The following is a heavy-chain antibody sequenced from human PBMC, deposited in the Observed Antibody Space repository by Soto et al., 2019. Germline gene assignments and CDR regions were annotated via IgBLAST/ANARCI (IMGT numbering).Heavy chain of an antibody. D-gene: IGHD2-15*01. V-gene: IGHV3-33*01. CDR3: ARDPGGGCYYCLDY. Sequence: QVQLVESGGGVXXXXXSXRLSCAASGFTFSTYAMHWVRQAPGKGLEWVAVIWYDGSNKYYADSVKGRFTISRDNSKNTLYLQMNSLRVEDTGVYYCARDPGGGCYYCLDYWGQGTLVTVSS. CDR2: IWYDGSNK. J-gene: IGHJ4*02. CDR1: GFTFSTYA.